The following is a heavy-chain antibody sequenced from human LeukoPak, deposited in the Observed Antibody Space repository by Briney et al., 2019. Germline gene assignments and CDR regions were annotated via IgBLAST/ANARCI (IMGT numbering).Heavy chain of an antibody. Sequence: PSQTLSLTCTVSGGSIRSGIYYWTWIRQHPGEGLEWIGYIFYSGTTYYNPSLNSRVTMSVDTSKNQFSLKLSSVTAADTAVYYCAREGKKVGAPLYWGQGTLVTVSS. CDR2: IFYSGTT. D-gene: IGHD1-26*01. CDR1: GGSIRSGIYY. V-gene: IGHV4-31*03. J-gene: IGHJ4*02. CDR3: AREGKKVGAPLY.